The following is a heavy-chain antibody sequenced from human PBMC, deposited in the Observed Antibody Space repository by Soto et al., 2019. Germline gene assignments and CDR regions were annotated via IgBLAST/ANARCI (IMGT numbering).Heavy chain of an antibody. Sequence: QVQLVQSGAEVKKPGSSVRVSCKASGTIFSSYTISWVRQAPGQGLEWMGRIIPILGETNSAQKFQGRVTLTADKSTNTAYMDLNSLRLEYTAVYSCARGLVGRMDDGGQGTTVTVSS. CDR3: ARGLVGRMDD. D-gene: IGHD1-26*01. V-gene: IGHV1-69*08. CDR2: IIPILGET. CDR1: GTIFSSYT. J-gene: IGHJ6*02.